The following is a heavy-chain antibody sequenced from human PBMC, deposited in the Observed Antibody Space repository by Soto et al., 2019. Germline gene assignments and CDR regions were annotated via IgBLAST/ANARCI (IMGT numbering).Heavy chain of an antibody. D-gene: IGHD3-3*01. CDR2: INHSGST. J-gene: IGHJ3*01. CDR1: GGTFRGYY. V-gene: IGHV4-34*01. Sequence: QVQLQQWGAGLLKPSETLSLTCAVYGGTFRGYYWSWVRQPPGKGLEWIGEINHSGSTEYNSSLNSRVTISKDTSKSQFSLNLSSVTAADTAVYYCARSRTYYDFWGGHYTVTKDAFDFWGQGTMVTVSS. CDR3: ARSRTYYDFWGGHYTVTKDAFDF.